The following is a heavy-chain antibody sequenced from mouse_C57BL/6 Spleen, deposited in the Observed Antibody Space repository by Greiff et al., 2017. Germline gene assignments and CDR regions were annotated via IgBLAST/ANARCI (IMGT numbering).Heavy chain of an antibody. CDR1: GYAFTNYL. V-gene: IGHV1-54*01. Sequence: QVHVKQSGAELVRPGTSVKVSCKASGYAFTNYLIEWVKQRPGQGLEWIGVINPGSGGTNYNEKFKGKATLTADKSSSTAYMQLSSLTSEDSAVYFCARTGDGRGFAYWGQGTLVTVSA. CDR3: ARTGDGRGFAY. CDR2: INPGSGGT. J-gene: IGHJ3*01. D-gene: IGHD1-1*01.